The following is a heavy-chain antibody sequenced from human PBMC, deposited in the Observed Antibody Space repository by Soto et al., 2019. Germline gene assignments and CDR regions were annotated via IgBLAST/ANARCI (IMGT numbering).Heavy chain of an antibody. CDR3: AHGTYGGSGYYWDS. Sequence: QITLKESGPALVKPTQTLTLTCSFSGFSLSASGAGVGWIRQPPGKALEWLALIYWDGGERYSPSLKSRLTVTKDTSINHVVLTLTNVDPVDTGTYYWAHGTYGGSGYYWDSWGQGTLVTVSS. CDR1: GFSLSASGAG. CDR2: IYWDGGE. J-gene: IGHJ4*02. D-gene: IGHD6-19*01. V-gene: IGHV2-5*02.